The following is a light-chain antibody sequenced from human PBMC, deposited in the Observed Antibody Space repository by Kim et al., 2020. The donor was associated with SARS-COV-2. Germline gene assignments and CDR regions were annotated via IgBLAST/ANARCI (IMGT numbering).Light chain of an antibody. CDR2: VNSDGSH. V-gene: IGLV4-69*01. CDR1: SGHSSYD. Sequence: QPVLTQSPSASASLGASVKLTCSLSSGHSSYDIAWHQQQPKKGPRYLMKVNSDGSHSKGDGIPDRFSGSSSGAERYLTISSLQSEDEADYYCQTWGTGIRVFGGGKQLTVL. J-gene: IGLJ3*02. CDR3: QTWGTGIRV.